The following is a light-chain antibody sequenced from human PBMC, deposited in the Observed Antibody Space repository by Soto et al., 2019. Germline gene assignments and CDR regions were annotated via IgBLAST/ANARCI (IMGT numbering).Light chain of an antibody. Sequence: EIVMTQSPATLSVSPGDRVTLSCRASQSVSSYLAWYQQNHGQAPRLLIFGASTRATGIPARFSGSGSGTDFTLTISSLQSEDFAVYYCQQYNNWPRTFGQGTKVEIK. CDR3: QQYNNWPRT. V-gene: IGKV3-15*01. CDR1: QSVSSY. CDR2: GAS. J-gene: IGKJ1*01.